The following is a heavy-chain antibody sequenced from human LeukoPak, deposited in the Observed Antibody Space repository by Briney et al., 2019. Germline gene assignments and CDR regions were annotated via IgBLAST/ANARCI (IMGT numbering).Heavy chain of an antibody. CDR2: IYHSGST. CDR3: AKGYCSGGSCYSGAFDN. D-gene: IGHD2-15*01. Sequence: PSQTLSLTCAVSGGSISSGGYSWSWIRQPPGKGLEWIGYIYHSGSTYYNPSLKSRVTISVDRSKNQFSLKLSSVTAADTAVYYCAKGYCSGGSCYSGAFDNWGQGTMVTVSS. J-gene: IGHJ3*02. V-gene: IGHV4-30-2*01. CDR1: GGSISSGGYS.